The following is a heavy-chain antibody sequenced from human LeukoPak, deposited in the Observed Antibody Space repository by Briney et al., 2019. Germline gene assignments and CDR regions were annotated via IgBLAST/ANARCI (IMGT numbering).Heavy chain of an antibody. Sequence: GGSLRLSCAASGFTFSSYGMHWVRQAPGKGLEWVANIKEDGSKKYYVDSAKGRFTISRDNAKTSLYLQMNSLRVEDTAVYYCARGMDVWGQGTTVTVSS. CDR2: IKEDGSKK. CDR3: ARGMDV. V-gene: IGHV3-7*04. CDR1: GFTFSSYG. J-gene: IGHJ6*02.